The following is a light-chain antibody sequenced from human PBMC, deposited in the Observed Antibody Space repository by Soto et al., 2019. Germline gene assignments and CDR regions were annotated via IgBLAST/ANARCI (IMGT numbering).Light chain of an antibody. CDR2: AAS. Sequence: DIQMTQSPSSLSASVGDRVTITCRASQSISSYLNWYQQKPGKAPKLLIYAASSLQSGVPPRFSGSRSGTEFTLTISSLQPDDFATYYCQQYHSYSTFGQGTNVEVK. CDR3: QQYHSYST. CDR1: QSISSY. J-gene: IGKJ1*01. V-gene: IGKV1-39*01.